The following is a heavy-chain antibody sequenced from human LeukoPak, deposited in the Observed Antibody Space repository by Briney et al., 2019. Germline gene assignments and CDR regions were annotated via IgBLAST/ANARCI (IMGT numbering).Heavy chain of an antibody. CDR3: AKDLEVTPFYYYYMDV. V-gene: IGHV3-23*01. Sequence: GGSLRLSCAASGFTFNNYAMSWVRQAPGKGLEWVSAISGNGESTYYADSVKGRFTISRDNSKNTLYLQMNSLRAEDTAVYYCAKDLEVTPFYYYYMDVWGKGTTVIVS. CDR1: GFTFNNYA. CDR2: ISGNGEST. D-gene: IGHD4-23*01. J-gene: IGHJ6*03.